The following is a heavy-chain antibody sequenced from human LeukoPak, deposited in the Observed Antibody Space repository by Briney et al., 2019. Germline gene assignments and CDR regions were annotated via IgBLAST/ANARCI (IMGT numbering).Heavy chain of an antibody. V-gene: IGHV3-23*01. Sequence: GGSLRLSCAASGFTFSTYAMSWVRQAPGKGLQWVSAISGSGGSTYYADSVKGRFTISRDNSKSTLYLQMKSLRAEDTALYYCAKTRAAADPLAYFDYWGQGTLVTVSS. CDR1: GFTFSTYA. CDR2: ISGSGGST. D-gene: IGHD6-13*01. J-gene: IGHJ4*02. CDR3: AKTRAAADPLAYFDY.